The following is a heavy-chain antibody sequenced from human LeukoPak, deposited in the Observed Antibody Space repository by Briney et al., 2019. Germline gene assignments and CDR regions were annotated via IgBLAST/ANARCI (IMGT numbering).Heavy chain of an antibody. CDR2: IYYSGST. Sequence: SSETLSLTCTVSGGSISTSNYYWGWIRQPPGKGLEWIGSIYYSGSTYYNPSLKSRVTISVDTSKNQFSLKLSSVTAADTAVYYCARDVGATPGYFDYWGQGTLVTVSS. V-gene: IGHV4-39*07. CDR3: ARDVGATPGYFDY. CDR1: GGSISTSNYY. D-gene: IGHD1-26*01. J-gene: IGHJ4*02.